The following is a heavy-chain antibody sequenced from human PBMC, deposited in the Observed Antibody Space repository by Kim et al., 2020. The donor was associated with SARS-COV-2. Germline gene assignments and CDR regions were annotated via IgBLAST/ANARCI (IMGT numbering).Heavy chain of an antibody. D-gene: IGHD3-22*01. V-gene: IGHV1-24*01. Sequence: ASVKVSCKVSGYTLTELSMHWVRQAPGKGLEWMGGFDPEDGETIYAQKFQGRVTMTEDTSTDTAYMELSSLRSEDTAVYYCATTTRYYDSSGYYGWFDPWGQGTLVTVSS. CDR1: GYTLTELS. CDR3: ATTTRYYDSSGYYGWFDP. CDR2: FDPEDGET. J-gene: IGHJ5*02.